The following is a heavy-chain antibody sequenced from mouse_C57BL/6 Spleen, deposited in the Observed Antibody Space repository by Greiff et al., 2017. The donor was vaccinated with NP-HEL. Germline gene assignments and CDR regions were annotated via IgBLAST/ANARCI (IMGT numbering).Heavy chain of an antibody. J-gene: IGHJ1*03. CDR2: IYPRSGNT. V-gene: IGHV1-81*01. CDR1: GYTFTSYG. D-gene: IGHD1-1*01. Sequence: QVQLKQSGAELARPGASVKLSCKASGYTFTSYGISWVKQRTGQGLEWIGEIYPRSGNTYYNEKFKGKATLTADKSSSTAYMELRSLTSEDSAVYYCARGNRVVGDWYFDVWGTGTTVTVS. CDR3: ARGNRVVGDWYFDV.